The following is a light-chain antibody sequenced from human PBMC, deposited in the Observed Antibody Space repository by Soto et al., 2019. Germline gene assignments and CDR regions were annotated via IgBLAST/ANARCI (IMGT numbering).Light chain of an antibody. Sequence: EIVLAQSPGTLSLSQGERATLSCRASQSVSSIYLAWYQQKPGQAPRLLIYDVSSRATGIPDRFSGSGSGTDFTFTISRLETEDFAVYYCQQSGSSPGTFGQGTKVEIK. CDR1: QSVSSIY. J-gene: IGKJ1*01. CDR2: DVS. CDR3: QQSGSSPGT. V-gene: IGKV3-20*01.